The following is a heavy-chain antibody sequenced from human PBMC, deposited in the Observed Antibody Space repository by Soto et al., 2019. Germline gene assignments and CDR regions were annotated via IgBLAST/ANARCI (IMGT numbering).Heavy chain of an antibody. CDR1: GDSINSDKYY. CDR2: IYFRGNT. V-gene: IGHV4-39*01. Sequence: SETLSLTCSVSGDSINSDKYYWGWIRQPPGKGLEWIGSIYFRGNTYYNPSLQTRVTISLDKSKSQFSLKLNSVTTADSAVYFCARLEGLATISYYFDFWGQGALVTVSS. J-gene: IGHJ4*02. D-gene: IGHD3-9*01. CDR3: ARLEGLATISYYFDF.